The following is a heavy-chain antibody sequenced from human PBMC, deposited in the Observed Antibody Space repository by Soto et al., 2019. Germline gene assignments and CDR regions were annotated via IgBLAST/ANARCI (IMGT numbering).Heavy chain of an antibody. D-gene: IGHD6-19*01. CDR3: AKALFEQWPVSDY. Sequence: PGGSLRLSCSVSGFTFNNYWMTWVRQAPGKGLEWVANINQDESQKYYADSVKGRFVISRDNIKNSLYLQMNSLRAEDTAVYYCAKALFEQWPVSDYWGQGTLVT. CDR2: INQDESQK. CDR1: GFTFNNYW. J-gene: IGHJ4*02. V-gene: IGHV3-7*05.